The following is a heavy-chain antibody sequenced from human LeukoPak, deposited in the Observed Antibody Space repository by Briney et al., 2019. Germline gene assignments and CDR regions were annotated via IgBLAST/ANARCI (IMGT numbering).Heavy chain of an antibody. CDR3: AKQSGSSPYYFDY. J-gene: IGHJ4*02. CDR2: IYYSGST. Sequence: SETLSLTCRVSGGSIRGNYWSWIRQPPGKGLEWIGYIYYSGSTKYNPSLKSRVTISVDTSKNQFSLKLSSVTAADTAVYYCAKQSGSSPYYFDYWGQGTLVTVSS. V-gene: IGHV4-59*08. D-gene: IGHD6-6*01. CDR1: GGSIRGNY.